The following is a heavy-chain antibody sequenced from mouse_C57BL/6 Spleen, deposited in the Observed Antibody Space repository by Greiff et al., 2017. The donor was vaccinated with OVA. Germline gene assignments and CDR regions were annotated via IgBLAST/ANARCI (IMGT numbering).Heavy chain of an antibody. CDR2: IYPRSGNT. Sequence: VQLQESGAELARPGASVKLSCKASGYTFTSYGISWVKQRTGQGLEWIGEIYPRSGNTYYNAKFKGKATLTADKSSSTAYMELRSLTSEDSAVYFCARKADYDYAMDYWGQGTSVTVSS. J-gene: IGHJ4*01. V-gene: IGHV1-81*01. D-gene: IGHD1-1*01. CDR1: GYTFTSYG. CDR3: ARKADYDYAMDY.